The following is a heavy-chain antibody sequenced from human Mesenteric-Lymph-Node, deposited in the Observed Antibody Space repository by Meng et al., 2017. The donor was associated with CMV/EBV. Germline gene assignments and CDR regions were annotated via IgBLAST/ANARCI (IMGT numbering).Heavy chain of an antibody. CDR1: GFTFSSYD. V-gene: IGHV3-30-3*01. CDR2: ISYDGSNK. J-gene: IGHJ3*02. CDR3: ARSRRRFSTSSHGRSDAFDI. Sequence: GGSLRLSCAASGFTFSSYDMNWVRQAPGKGLEWVAVISYDGSNKYYADSVKGRFTISRDNSKNTLYLQMNSLRAEDTAVYYCARSRRRFSTSSHGRSDAFDIWGQGTMVTVSS. D-gene: IGHD2-2*01.